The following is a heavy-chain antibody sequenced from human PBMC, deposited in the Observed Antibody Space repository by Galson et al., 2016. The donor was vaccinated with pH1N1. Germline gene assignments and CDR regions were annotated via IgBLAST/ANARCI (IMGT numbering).Heavy chain of an antibody. CDR2: IYTSGST. Sequence: SETLSLTCTVSGGSISSYYWSWIRQPAGKGLEWIGHIYTSGSTNYNPSLKSRVTMSVDTSKNQFSLKLSSETAADTAVYYCAKYAHMVGGIYALDVWGQGTTVTVSS. D-gene: IGHD3-10*01. V-gene: IGHV4-4*07. CDR3: AKYAHMVGGIYALDV. J-gene: IGHJ6*02. CDR1: GGSISSYY.